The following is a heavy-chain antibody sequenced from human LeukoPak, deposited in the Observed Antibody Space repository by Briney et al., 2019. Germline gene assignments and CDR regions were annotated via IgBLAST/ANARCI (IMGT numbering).Heavy chain of an antibody. CDR1: GFIFRDYS. J-gene: IGHJ4*02. D-gene: IGHD2-15*01. CDR2: ITSGGSSI. V-gene: IGHV3-11*04. Sequence: PGGSLRLSCAASGFIFRDYSMTWIRQAPGKGLEWLSYITSGGSSISYADSVKGRFTVSRDNAKNSLYLQMNSLRVDDTAVYYCASVGSPGSCYSWGRGTLVTVSS. CDR3: ASVGSPGSCYS.